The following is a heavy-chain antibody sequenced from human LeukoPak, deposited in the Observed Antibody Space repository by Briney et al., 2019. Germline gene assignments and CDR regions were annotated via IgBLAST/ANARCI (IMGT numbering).Heavy chain of an antibody. D-gene: IGHD2-2*01. CDR1: GFTFSSYA. CDR3: AKAEEIVVVPAASDY. V-gene: IGHV3-23*01. CDR2: ISGSGGST. J-gene: IGHJ4*02. Sequence: GGSLRLSCAASGFTFSSYAMSWVRQAPGKGLEWVSAISGSGGSTYYADSVKGRFTISRDNSKNTPYLQMNSLRAEDTAVYYCAKAEEIVVVPAASDYWGQGTLVTVSS.